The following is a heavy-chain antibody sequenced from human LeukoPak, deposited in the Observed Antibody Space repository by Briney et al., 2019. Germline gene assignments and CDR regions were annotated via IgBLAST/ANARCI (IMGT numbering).Heavy chain of an antibody. CDR1: GFIFTNYF. J-gene: IGHJ6*02. Sequence: GGSLRLSCAASGFIFTNYFMSWVRQAPGKGLEWVASIKHDGSEKYYVDSVRGRFTISRDNTMNSLYLQMSNLRAEDTAVYFCARGGGLDVWGQGATVTVPS. D-gene: IGHD3-16*01. V-gene: IGHV3-7*03. CDR2: IKHDGSEK. CDR3: ARGGGLDV.